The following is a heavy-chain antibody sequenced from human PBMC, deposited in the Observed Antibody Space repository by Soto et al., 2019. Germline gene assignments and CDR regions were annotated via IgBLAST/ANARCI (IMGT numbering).Heavy chain of an antibody. Sequence: GGSLTLSRESYRFYVPSNYTSWVRTFPGKVLEWFSVIYSGGSTYYADSVKGRFTISRHNSKNTLYLQMNSLRAEDTAVYYCASSYYYDSSGYRYYYYGMDVWGQGT. J-gene: IGHJ6*02. CDR2: IYSGGST. V-gene: IGHV3-53*04. D-gene: IGHD3-22*01. CDR3: ASSYYYDSSGYRYYYYGMDV. CDR1: RFYVPSNY.